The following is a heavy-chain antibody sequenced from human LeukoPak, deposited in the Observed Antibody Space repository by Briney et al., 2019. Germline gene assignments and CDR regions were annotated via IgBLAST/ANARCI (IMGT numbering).Heavy chain of an antibody. CDR3: RGWELLSGDAFDI. J-gene: IGHJ3*02. D-gene: IGHD1-26*01. CDR2: IKQDASEK. V-gene: IGHV3-7*05. CDR1: GFSLSDYW. Sequence: TGGSLRLSCAASGFSLSDYWMTWVRQAPGKGLAWVANIKQDASEKYYVDSVKGRFTISRDNAKNSLYLQMNSLRAEDTAVYYCRGWELLSGDAFDIWGQGTMVTVSS.